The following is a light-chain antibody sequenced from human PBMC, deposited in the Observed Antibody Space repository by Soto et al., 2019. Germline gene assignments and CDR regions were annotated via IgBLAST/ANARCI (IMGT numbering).Light chain of an antibody. V-gene: IGKV1-39*01. CDR2: AAS. CDR1: QSISSH. Sequence: QMTQSPSSLFASVGDRVTITCRASQSISSHLNWYQQKVGQTPRLLIYAASTLQSEVPPRFSGSGSGTEFNLTISGLQRDDFATYYCQQSHSATLTFGGGTKIQI. J-gene: IGKJ4*01. CDR3: QQSHSATLT.